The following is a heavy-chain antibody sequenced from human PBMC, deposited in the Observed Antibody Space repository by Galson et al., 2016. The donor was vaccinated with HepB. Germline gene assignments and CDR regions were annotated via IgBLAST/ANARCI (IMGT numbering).Heavy chain of an antibody. D-gene: IGHD1-1*01. CDR2: ISGTGITT. Sequence: SLRLSCAASGFTFDKYAMNWVRQAPGKGLQWVSSISGTGITTYYADSVQGRFTISRDNSNNTLYLQMNGLRAEDTAVYYCAKERLVRRIFDHWGQGTLLTVSS. V-gene: IGHV3-23*01. CDR1: GFTFDKYA. CDR3: AKERLVRRIFDH. J-gene: IGHJ4*02.